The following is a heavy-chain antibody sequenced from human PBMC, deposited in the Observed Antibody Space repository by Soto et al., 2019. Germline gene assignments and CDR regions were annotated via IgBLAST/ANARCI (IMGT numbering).Heavy chain of an antibody. V-gene: IGHV1-18*01. D-gene: IGHD2-2*01. CDR1: GYSFTNYD. J-gene: IGHJ4*02. Sequence: ASVKVSCKASGYSFTNYDISWVRRAPGQGLEWMGWISPYNGDTNYAQKLQGRVTMTTDTSTSTAYMELRSLRSDDTAVYYCARYCSSTSCDHYFDYWGQGTLVTVSS. CDR2: ISPYNGDT. CDR3: ARYCSSTSCDHYFDY.